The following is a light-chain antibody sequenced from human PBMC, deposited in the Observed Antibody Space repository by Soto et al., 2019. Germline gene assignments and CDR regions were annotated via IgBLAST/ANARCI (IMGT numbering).Light chain of an antibody. Sequence: QSVLTQPASVSGSPGQSITISCTGTSSDVGAYNYVSWYQQHPGKAHKLMIYDVSNRPSGVSNRFSGSKSVNTACLTISGLQAEDEADYYCSSYTSSSTVIFGGGTKLTVL. J-gene: IGLJ2*01. CDR1: SSDVGAYNY. CDR2: DVS. CDR3: SSYTSSSTVI. V-gene: IGLV2-14*03.